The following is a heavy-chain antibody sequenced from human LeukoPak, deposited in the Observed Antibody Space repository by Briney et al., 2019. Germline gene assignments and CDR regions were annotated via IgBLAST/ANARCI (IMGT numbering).Heavy chain of an antibody. V-gene: IGHV3-30-3*01. CDR3: ARTQGNTVHRYYFDY. CDR2: ISYDGSNK. CDR1: GLTFSSYA. D-gene: IGHD4-11*01. Sequence: GGSLRLSCAASGLTFSSYAMHWVRQAPGKGLEWVAVISYDGSNKYYADSVKGRFTIFRDNSKNMLYLQMNSLRAEDTAVYYCARTQGNTVHRYYFDYWGQGTLVTVSS. J-gene: IGHJ4*02.